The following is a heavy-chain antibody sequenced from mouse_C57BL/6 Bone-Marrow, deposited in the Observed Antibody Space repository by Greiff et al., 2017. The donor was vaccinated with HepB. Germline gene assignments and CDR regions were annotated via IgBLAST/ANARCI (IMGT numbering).Heavy chain of an antibody. V-gene: IGHV1-9*01. Sequence: LEWIGEILPGSGSTNYNEKFKGKATFTADTSSNTAYMQLSSLTTEDSAIYYCARGYYGSRDAMDYWGQGTSVTVSS. CDR2: ILPGSGST. D-gene: IGHD1-1*01. J-gene: IGHJ4*01. CDR3: ARGYYGSRDAMDY.